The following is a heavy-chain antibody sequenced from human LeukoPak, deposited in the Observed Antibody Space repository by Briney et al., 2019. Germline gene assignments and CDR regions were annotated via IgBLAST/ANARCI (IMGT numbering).Heavy chain of an antibody. Sequence: GGSLRLSCAASGFTFDDYAMHWVRQAPGKGLEWVSGISWNSGNIDYADSVKGRFTISRDNAKNSLYLQMNSLSAEDTAVYYCARNSNFDTHDYWGQGTLVTVSS. D-gene: IGHD3-22*01. CDR3: ARNSNFDTHDY. CDR2: ISWNSGNI. CDR1: GFTFDDYA. V-gene: IGHV3-9*01. J-gene: IGHJ4*02.